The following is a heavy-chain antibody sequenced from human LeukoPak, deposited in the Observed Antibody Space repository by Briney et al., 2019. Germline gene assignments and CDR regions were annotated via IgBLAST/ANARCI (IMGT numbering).Heavy chain of an antibody. CDR1: GFTFSDYY. Sequence: PGGSLRLSCAASGFTFSDYYMSWIRQAPGKGLEWVSYISKSGSTTNYADSVKGRFTISRDNAKNSLYLQMNSLRAEDTAVYYCARVRGSYASDYWGQGTLVTVSS. CDR2: ISKSGSTT. V-gene: IGHV3-11*01. D-gene: IGHD1-26*01. CDR3: ARVRGSYASDY. J-gene: IGHJ4*02.